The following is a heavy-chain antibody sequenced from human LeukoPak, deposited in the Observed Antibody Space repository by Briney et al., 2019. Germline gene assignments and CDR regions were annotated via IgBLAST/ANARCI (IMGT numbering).Heavy chain of an antibody. J-gene: IGHJ4*02. CDR1: GFTFSSYW. Sequence: GSLRLSCAASGFTFSSYWMHWVRQAPGKGLVWVSRLNSDGSSTSYADSVKGRFTISRDNAETTLHLQMNNLSAEDTAVYYCARASNRNSINFDYWGQGALVTVSS. D-gene: IGHD1-7*01. CDR3: ARASNRNSINFDY. CDR2: LNSDGSST. V-gene: IGHV3-74*01.